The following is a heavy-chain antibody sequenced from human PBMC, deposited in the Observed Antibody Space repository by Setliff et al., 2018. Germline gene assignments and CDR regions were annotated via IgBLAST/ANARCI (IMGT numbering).Heavy chain of an antibody. CDR3: ARGETYYYDSSGYEGKYYFDY. D-gene: IGHD3-22*01. CDR1: GGSISSHY. J-gene: IGHJ4*02. CDR2: IYYSGST. Sequence: PSETLSLTCTVSGGSISSHYWSWIRQPPGKGLEWIGSIYYSGSTNYNPSLKSRVTISVDTSKNQFSLKLSSVTAADTAVYYCARGETYYYDSSGYEGKYYFDYWGQGTLVTVSS. V-gene: IGHV4-59*08.